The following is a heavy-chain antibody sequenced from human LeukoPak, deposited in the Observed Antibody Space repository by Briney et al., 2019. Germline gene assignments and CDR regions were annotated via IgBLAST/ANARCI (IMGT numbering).Heavy chain of an antibody. J-gene: IGHJ4*02. Sequence: ASVKVSCKASGYTFTSHYIYWVRQAPGQGPEWMGIINPSGGSANYAQKFQGRVTMTRDTSTSTVYMELSSLRSEDTAVYCRARERIAVADESSWFDYWGQGTLVTVSS. D-gene: IGHD6-19*01. CDR3: ARERIAVADESSWFDY. V-gene: IGHV1-46*01. CDR2: INPSGGSA. CDR1: GYTFTSHY.